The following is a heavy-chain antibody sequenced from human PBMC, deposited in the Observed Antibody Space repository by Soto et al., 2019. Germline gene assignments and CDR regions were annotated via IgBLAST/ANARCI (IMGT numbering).Heavy chain of an antibody. CDR1: GFTFSSYG. D-gene: IGHD6-6*01. CDR2: ISYDGSNK. V-gene: IGHV3-30*18. Sequence: QVQLVESGGGVVQPGRSLRLSCAASGFTFSSYGMHWVRRAPGKGLEWVAVISYDGSNKYYADSVKGRFTISRDNSKNTLYLQMNSLRAEDTAVYYCAKDYDAPSIAARPHWFDPWGQGTLVTVSS. J-gene: IGHJ5*02. CDR3: AKDYDAPSIAARPHWFDP.